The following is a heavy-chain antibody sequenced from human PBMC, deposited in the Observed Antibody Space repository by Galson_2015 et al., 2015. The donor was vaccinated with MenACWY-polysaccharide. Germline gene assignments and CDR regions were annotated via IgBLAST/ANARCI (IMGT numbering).Heavy chain of an antibody. V-gene: IGHV1-18*01. Sequence: SVKVSCKASGYTFTSYGITWVRQAPGQGLEWMGWISAYNGNTNYAQKLQGRVTMTTDTSTRTAYMELRSLRSDDTAVYYCARDQKGDIVEPTRNDYWGQGTLVTVSS. J-gene: IGHJ4*02. CDR1: GYTFTSYG. D-gene: IGHD1-26*01. CDR2: ISAYNGNT. CDR3: ARDQKGDIVEPTRNDY.